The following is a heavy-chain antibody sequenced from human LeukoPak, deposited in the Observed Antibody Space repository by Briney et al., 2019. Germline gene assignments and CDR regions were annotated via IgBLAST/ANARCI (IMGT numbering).Heavy chain of an antibody. V-gene: IGHV3-7*03. D-gene: IGHD6-6*01. CDR3: ARSSYSSSSSV. CDR2: INSDGSEG. J-gene: IGHJ3*01. CDR1: GFTFSGFW. Sequence: GGSLRLSCAVSGFTFSGFWMSWSRQAPGKGQEWVASINSDGSEGYYADVVKGRFTISRDNAKNSLYLQINSLRAEDTAVYYCARSSYSSSSSVWGQGTMVTVSS.